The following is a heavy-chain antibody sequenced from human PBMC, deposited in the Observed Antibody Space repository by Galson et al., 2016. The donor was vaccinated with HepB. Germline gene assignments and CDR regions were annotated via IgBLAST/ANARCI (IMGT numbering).Heavy chain of an antibody. V-gene: IGHV5-51*01. J-gene: IGHJ4*02. CDR1: GYNFPTYW. Sequence: QSGAEVTKPGESLEISCKASGYNFPTYWIGWVRQMPGKGLEWMGIIYPGDSNTRYSPSFQGQVTISADTSTSTAYLQWSSLKASDTAIYYCARLQLYRSSAEANYWGQGTLVTVSS. CDR3: ARLQLYRSSAEANY. CDR2: IYPGDSNT. D-gene: IGHD6-6*01.